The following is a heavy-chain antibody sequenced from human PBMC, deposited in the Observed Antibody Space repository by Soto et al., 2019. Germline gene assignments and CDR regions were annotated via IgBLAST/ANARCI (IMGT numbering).Heavy chain of an antibody. V-gene: IGHV3-66*01. D-gene: IGHD3-3*01. CDR3: ARFAYYDFWSGHYSSYFDY. CDR2: IYSGGST. J-gene: IGHJ4*02. CDR1: GFTVSSNY. Sequence: PGGSLRLSCAASGFTVSSNYMTWVRQAPGKGLEWVSLIYSGGSTYHADSVKGRFKMSRDNSKNMLYLQMNSLRAEDTAVYYCARFAYYDFWSGHYSSYFDYWGQGTLVTVSS.